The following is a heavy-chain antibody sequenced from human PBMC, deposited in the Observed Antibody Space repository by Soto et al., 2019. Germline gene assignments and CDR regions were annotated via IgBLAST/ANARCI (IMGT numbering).Heavy chain of an antibody. CDR1: GFTFSSYG. D-gene: IGHD3-22*01. Sequence: HPGGSLRLSCAASGFTFSSYGMHWVRQAPGKGLEWVAVISNDGSNKYYADSVKGRFTISRDNSKNTLYLQMNSLRAEDTAVYYCAKDRYDSSGYIFDYWGQGTLVTVS. CDR2: ISNDGSNK. J-gene: IGHJ4*02. V-gene: IGHV3-30*18. CDR3: AKDRYDSSGYIFDY.